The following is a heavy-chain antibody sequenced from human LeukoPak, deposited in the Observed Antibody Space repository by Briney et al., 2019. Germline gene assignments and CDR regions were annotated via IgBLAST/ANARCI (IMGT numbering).Heavy chain of an antibody. J-gene: IGHJ5*02. CDR3: ARGDYYDGGGRNWFDP. CDR1: GGSMSDYY. D-gene: IGHD3-16*01. Sequence: PSETLSLTCTVSGGSMSDYYWSFIRQPAGKGLEWIGRIHTSWTTYFNPSLKSRVTMSVDTSKNQFPLRLTSMTAADTAVYFCARGDYYDGGGRNWFDPWGQGTLVAVSS. CDR2: IHTSWTT. V-gene: IGHV4-4*07.